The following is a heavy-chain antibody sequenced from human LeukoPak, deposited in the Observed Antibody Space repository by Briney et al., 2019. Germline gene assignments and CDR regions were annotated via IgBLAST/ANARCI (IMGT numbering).Heavy chain of an antibody. Sequence: PSETLSLTCTVSGGSVSSGSYYWSWIRQPPGKGLEWIGYIYYSGSTNYNPSLKSRVTISVDTSKNQFSLKLSSVTAADTAVYYCARDWTGTTGNYYGMDVWGQGTTVTVSS. CDR3: ARDWTGTTGNYYGMDV. V-gene: IGHV4-61*01. J-gene: IGHJ6*02. D-gene: IGHD1-7*01. CDR1: GGSVSSGSYY. CDR2: IYYSGST.